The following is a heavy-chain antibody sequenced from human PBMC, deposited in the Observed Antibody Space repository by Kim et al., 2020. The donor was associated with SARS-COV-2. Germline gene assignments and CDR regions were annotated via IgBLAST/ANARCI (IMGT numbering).Heavy chain of an antibody. CDR3: ARAPHYDILTGYPNGDDYYYYYGMDV. Sequence: ASVKVSCKASGYTFTSYYMHWVRQAPGQGLEWMGIINPSGGSTSYAQKFQGRVTMTRDTSTSTVYMELSSLRSEDTAVYYCARAPHYDILTGYPNGDDYYYYYGMDVWGQGTTVTVSS. CDR2: INPSGGST. D-gene: IGHD3-9*01. CDR1: GYTFTSYY. J-gene: IGHJ6*02. V-gene: IGHV1-46*01.